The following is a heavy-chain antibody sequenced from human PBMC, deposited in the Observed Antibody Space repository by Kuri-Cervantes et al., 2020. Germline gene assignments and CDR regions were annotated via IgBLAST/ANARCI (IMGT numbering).Heavy chain of an antibody. CDR1: GFTFSSYG. CDR2: IYSGGST. CDR3: ARDNRDYDSIAFDI. V-gene: IGHV3-53*01. D-gene: IGHD3-22*01. Sequence: LSLTCAASGFTFSSYGMHWVRQAPGKGLEWVSVIYSGGSTYYADSVKGRFTISRDNSKNTLYLQMNSLRAEDTAVYYCARDNRDYDSIAFDIWGQGTMVTVSS. J-gene: IGHJ3*02.